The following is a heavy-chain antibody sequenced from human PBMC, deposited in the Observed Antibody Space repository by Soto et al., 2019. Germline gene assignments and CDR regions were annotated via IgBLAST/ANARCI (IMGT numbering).Heavy chain of an antibody. J-gene: IGHJ4*01. Sequence: PGGSLRLSCAASGFTFSSYAMSWVRQAPGKELEWVSTISGNSGKTNYAESVKGRFSISRDNSKNTVHLQLDSLRAEDTAVYFCAKLGLVLMELYSFHQWGHATLVTVSA. CDR3: AKLGLVLMELYSFHQ. CDR1: GFTFSSYA. CDR2: ISGNSGKT. D-gene: IGHD2-8*01. V-gene: IGHV3-23*01.